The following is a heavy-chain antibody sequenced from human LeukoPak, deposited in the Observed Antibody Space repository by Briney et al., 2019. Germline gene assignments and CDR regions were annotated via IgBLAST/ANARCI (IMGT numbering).Heavy chain of an antibody. CDR3: ARHGPRTYYDFWSPQGSKFDP. J-gene: IGHJ5*02. V-gene: IGHV4-39*01. CDR1: GGSISSSSYY. Sequence: PSETLSLTCTVSGGSISSSSYYWGWIRQPPGKGLEWIGSIYYSGSTYYNPSLKSPVTISVDTSKNQFSLKLSSVTAADTAAYYCARHGPRTYYDFWSPQGSKFDPWGQGTLVTVSS. CDR2: IYYSGST. D-gene: IGHD3-3*01.